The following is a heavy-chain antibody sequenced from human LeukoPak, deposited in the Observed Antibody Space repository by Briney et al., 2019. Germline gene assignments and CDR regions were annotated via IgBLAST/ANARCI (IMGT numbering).Heavy chain of an antibody. V-gene: IGHV4-34*01. CDR3: ARTTMGAYNWFDP. CDR1: GGSFSGYY. CDR2: INHSGNT. Sequence: SETLSLTCAVYGGSFSGYYWSWIRQPPGKGLEWIGEINHSGNTNYNPSLKSRVTISVDTSKKQFSLKLSSATAADTAVYYCARTTMGAYNWFDPWGQGTLVTVSS. D-gene: IGHD1-26*01. J-gene: IGHJ5*02.